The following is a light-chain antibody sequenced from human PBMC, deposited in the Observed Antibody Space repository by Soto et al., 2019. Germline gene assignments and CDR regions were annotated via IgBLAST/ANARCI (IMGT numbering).Light chain of an antibody. CDR1: QNVHSN. V-gene: IGKV3-15*01. CDR2: YAS. CDR3: QHYSNWPPT. J-gene: IGKJ3*01. Sequence: EVVMTQSPATLSVSPGERATLSCRASQNVHSNIAWYQQKPGQAPSLLISYASTRATGISARFSGSVSGTEFTLTISSLQYEAVGVYYCQHYSNWPPTFGPGTKVEIK.